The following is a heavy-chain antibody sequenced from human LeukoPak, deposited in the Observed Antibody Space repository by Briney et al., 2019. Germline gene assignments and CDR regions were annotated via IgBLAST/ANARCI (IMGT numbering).Heavy chain of an antibody. Sequence: SETLSLTCTVSGGXVSRGYYHWSWIRQPPGKGLEWIGYIYSSGSTSTSYNPSLKSRVTISVDTSKNQFSLRLSSVTAADTAVYFCARFKSSGWYYFDNWGQGTLVTVSS. J-gene: IGHJ4*02. V-gene: IGHV4-61*01. CDR2: IYSSGSTST. CDR1: GGXVSRGYYH. D-gene: IGHD6-19*01. CDR3: ARFKSSGWYYFDN.